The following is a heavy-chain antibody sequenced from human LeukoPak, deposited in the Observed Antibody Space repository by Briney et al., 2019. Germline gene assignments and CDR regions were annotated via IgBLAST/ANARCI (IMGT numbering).Heavy chain of an antibody. CDR2: INPNSGGT. CDR3: AREITMIVVGNAFDI. Sequence: ASVKVSCKASGYTFTGYYMHWVRRAPGQGLEWMGWINPNSGGTNYAQKFQGRVTMTRDTSISTAYMELSRLRSDDTAVYYCAREITMIVVGNAFDIWGQGTMVTVSS. D-gene: IGHD3-22*01. CDR1: GYTFTGYY. V-gene: IGHV1-2*02. J-gene: IGHJ3*02.